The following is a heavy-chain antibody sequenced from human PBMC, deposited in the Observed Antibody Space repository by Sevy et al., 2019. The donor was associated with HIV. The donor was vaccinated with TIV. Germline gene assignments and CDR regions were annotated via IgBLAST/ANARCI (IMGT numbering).Heavy chain of an antibody. Sequence: SETLSLTCTVSGGSITSLYWGWIRQPPGKGLEWIANIYYNGNTNYNPSLKSRVTISLDTSKNQFSLGLSSVTAAATAIYYCAGENAWGSGYSWGQGTLVTVSS. CDR2: IYYNGNT. CDR1: GGSITSLY. J-gene: IGHJ4*02. CDR3: AGENAWGSGYS. D-gene: IGHD6-19*01. V-gene: IGHV4-59*08.